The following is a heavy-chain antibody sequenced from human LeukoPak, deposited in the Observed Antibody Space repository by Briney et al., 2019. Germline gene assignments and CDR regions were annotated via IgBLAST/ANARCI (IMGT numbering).Heavy chain of an antibody. Sequence: GGSLRLSCAASGFTFSSYSMNWVRQAPGKGLEWVSYISSSSSTIYYADSVKGRFSISRDNSKNTLYLQMNSLRAEDTAVYYCAKGVVPYYFDYWGQGILVTVSS. CDR2: ISSSSSTI. CDR3: AKGVVPYYFDY. CDR1: GFTFSSYS. V-gene: IGHV3-48*04. J-gene: IGHJ4*02. D-gene: IGHD3-3*01.